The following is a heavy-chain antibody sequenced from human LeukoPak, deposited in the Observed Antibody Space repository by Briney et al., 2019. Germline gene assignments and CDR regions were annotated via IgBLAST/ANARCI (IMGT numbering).Heavy chain of an antibody. CDR1: GITVSSNF. V-gene: IGHV3-66*01. Sequence: PGGSLRLSCAASGITVSSNFMSWVRQAPGKGLEWVSLMNSGGGTYYADSVKGRFAISRDNYKNTLYFRMNGLRADDTAVYYCARAVGEYGRIDYWGQGTLVTVSS. CDR3: ARAVGEYGRIDY. J-gene: IGHJ4*02. D-gene: IGHD4-17*01. CDR2: MNSGGGT.